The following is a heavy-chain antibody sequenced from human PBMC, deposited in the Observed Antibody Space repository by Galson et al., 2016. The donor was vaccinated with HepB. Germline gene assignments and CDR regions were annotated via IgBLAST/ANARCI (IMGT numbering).Heavy chain of an antibody. CDR3: FRVPRYYADDSSGVGDC. CDR1: GFPFSSYA. D-gene: IGHD2-2*01. Sequence: SLRLSCAASGFPFSSYAMSWVRQAPGKGLAWVSTISGAGTASYAYSVKGRFTISRDNSKNTLDLQMDSLRVVDTALYFCFRVPRYYADDSSGVGDCWGQGTLLTVAA. J-gene: IGHJ4*02. V-gene: IGHV3-23*01. CDR2: ISGAGTA.